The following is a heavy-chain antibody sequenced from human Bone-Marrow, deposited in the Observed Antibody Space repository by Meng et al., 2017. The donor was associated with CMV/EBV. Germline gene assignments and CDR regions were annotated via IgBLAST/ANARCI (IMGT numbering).Heavy chain of an antibody. CDR2: ISGSGGST. V-gene: IGHV3-23*01. CDR3: ARDFRSGWYYYGMDV. J-gene: IGHJ6*02. CDR1: GFTFSSYA. D-gene: IGHD6-19*01. Sequence: GGSLRLSCAASGFTFSSYAMSWVRQAPGKGLEWVSAISGSGGSTYYADSVKGRFTISRDNSKNTLYLQMNSLRAEDTAVYYCARDFRSGWYYYGMDVWGQGTTVTVSS.